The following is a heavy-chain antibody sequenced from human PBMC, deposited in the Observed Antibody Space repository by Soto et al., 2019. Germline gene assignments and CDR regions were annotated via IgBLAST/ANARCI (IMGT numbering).Heavy chain of an antibody. CDR2: IYFRGTT. D-gene: IGHD2-21*01. J-gene: IGHJ5*02. CDR1: GGSITSGTFY. CDR3: ARQTVINGNWFDP. Sequence: PSETLSLTCTVSGGSITSGTFYWGWIRQPPGKGLEWIGSIYFRGTTYYNPSLKSRVTISVDTSKNHFSLKLSSVTAADTALYYCARQTVINGNWFDPWGQGTLVTVSS. V-gene: IGHV4-39*01.